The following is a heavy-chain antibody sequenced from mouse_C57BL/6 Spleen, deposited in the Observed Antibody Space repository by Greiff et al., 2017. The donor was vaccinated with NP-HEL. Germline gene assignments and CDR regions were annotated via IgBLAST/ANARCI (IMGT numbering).Heavy chain of an antibody. V-gene: IGHV1-80*01. J-gene: IGHJ2*01. Sequence: QVQLKQSGAELVKPGASVKISCKASGYAFSSYWMNWVKQRPGKGLEWIGQIYPGDGDTNYNGKFKGKATLTADKSSSTAYMQLSSLTSEDSAVYFCARSSTGTDHFDYWGQGTTLTVSS. CDR2: IYPGDGDT. CDR3: ARSSTGTDHFDY. D-gene: IGHD4-1*01. CDR1: GYAFSSYW.